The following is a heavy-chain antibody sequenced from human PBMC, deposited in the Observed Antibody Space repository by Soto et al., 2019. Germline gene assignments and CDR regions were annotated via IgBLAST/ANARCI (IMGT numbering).Heavy chain of an antibody. V-gene: IGHV1-3*01. Sequence: QVQLVQSGAEVKKPGASVKVSCKASGYTFTSYAMHWVRQAPGQRLELMGWINAGNGNTKYSQKFQGRVTITRDTSASTAYMELSSLRSEDTAVYYCARGAGWFWELYTSFDYWGQGTLVTVSS. CDR1: GYTFTSYA. CDR2: INAGNGNT. D-gene: IGHD3-10*01. J-gene: IGHJ4*02. CDR3: ARGAGWFWELYTSFDY.